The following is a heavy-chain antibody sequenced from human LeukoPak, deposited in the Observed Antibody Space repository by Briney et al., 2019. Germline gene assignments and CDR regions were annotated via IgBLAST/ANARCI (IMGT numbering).Heavy chain of an antibody. D-gene: IGHD6-13*01. CDR1: GGSISSYY. Sequence: PSETLSLTCTVSGGSISSYYWSWIRQPPGKGLEWIGYIYYSGSTNYNPSLKSRVTISVDTSKNQFSLKLSSVTAADTAVYYCATSSSTWYSNWFDPWGQGTLVTVSS. CDR3: ATSSSTWYSNWFDP. V-gene: IGHV4-59*01. J-gene: IGHJ5*02. CDR2: IYYSGST.